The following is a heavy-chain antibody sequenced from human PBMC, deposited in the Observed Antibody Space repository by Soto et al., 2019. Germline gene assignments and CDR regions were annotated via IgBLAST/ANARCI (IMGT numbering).Heavy chain of an antibody. CDR3: ARGDLYNWFDP. CDR1: EFTFSSCA. J-gene: IGHJ5*02. CDR2: IKQDGSEK. Sequence: GGSLRLSCSASEFTFSSCAMSWVRQAPGKGLEWVANIKQDGSEKYYVDSVKGRFTISRDNAKNSLYLQMNSLRAEDTAVYYCARGDLYNWFDPWGQGTLVTVSS. V-gene: IGHV3-7*01.